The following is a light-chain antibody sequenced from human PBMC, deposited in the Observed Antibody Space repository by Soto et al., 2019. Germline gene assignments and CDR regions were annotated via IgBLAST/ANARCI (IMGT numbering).Light chain of an antibody. CDR3: QHYNNLWG. V-gene: IGKV3-15*01. Sequence: EIVMTQSPATLSVSPGERVTLSCMASQSVRSNLAWYQQKPGQVPRVLIYGASTRAIGIPDRFSGSGSGTEFTLTISSLQSEDFAVYYCQHYNNLWGFGGGPKVEIK. CDR1: QSVRSN. J-gene: IGKJ4*01. CDR2: GAS.